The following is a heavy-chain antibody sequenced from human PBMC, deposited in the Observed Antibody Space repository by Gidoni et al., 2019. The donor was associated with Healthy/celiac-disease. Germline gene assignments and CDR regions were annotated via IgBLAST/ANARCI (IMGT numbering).Heavy chain of an antibody. D-gene: IGHD1-7*01. J-gene: IGHJ4*02. V-gene: IGHV4-39*07. CDR3: ARDWVELKFDY. Sequence: QLQLQESGPGLVKPSETLYLTCTVPGGSISSSSYYWGWIRQPPGKGLEWIGSIYYSGSTYYNPSLKSRVTISVDTSKNQFSLKLSSVTAADTAVYYCARDWVELKFDYWGQGTLVTVSS. CDR2: IYYSGST. CDR1: GGSISSSSYY.